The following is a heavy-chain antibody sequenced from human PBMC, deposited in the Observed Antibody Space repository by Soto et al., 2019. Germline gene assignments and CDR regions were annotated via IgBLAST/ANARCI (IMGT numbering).Heavy chain of an antibody. CDR2: ISAYNGNT. Sequence: QVQLVQSGAEVKKPGASVKVSCKASGYTFTSYGISWVRQAPGQGLEWMGWISAYNGNTNYAQKLQGRVTMTTDTFTSSADMELRSLRSDETAVYYCARAADDHDSPDCSYYGMDVWGQGTTVTVSS. D-gene: IGHD3-3*01. J-gene: IGHJ6*01. CDR1: GYTFTSYG. CDR3: ARAADDHDSPDCSYYGMDV. V-gene: IGHV1-18*01.